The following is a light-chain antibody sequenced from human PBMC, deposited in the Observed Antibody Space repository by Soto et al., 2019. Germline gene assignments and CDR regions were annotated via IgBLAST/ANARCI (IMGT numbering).Light chain of an antibody. CDR3: KQYRVFPRGT. Sequence: EVVLTQSPATLSLSPGERATLSCGASQTVSSNYLAWYQQKPGLAPRLLIYDASTRATGIPDRFRGSGSVTDFTLAISRLETEDVAVYYCKQYRVFPRGTFGVETNVHIK. CDR2: DAS. V-gene: IGKV3D-20*01. CDR1: QTVSSNY. J-gene: IGKJ4*01.